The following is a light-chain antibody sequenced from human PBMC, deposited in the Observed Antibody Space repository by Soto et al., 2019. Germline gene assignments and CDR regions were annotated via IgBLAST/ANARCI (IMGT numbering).Light chain of an antibody. CDR3: FSFTTDWTHV. Sequence: QSVLTQPASVSGSPGQSITISCTGSSSDIGAYNYVSWLQQYPGKAPKLIISEVSNRPSGVSNRFSGSKSGTAAPLTISGLQTEDEADYFCFSFTTDWTHVFGTGTKV. CDR2: EVS. V-gene: IGLV2-14*01. CDR1: SSDIGAYNY. J-gene: IGLJ1*01.